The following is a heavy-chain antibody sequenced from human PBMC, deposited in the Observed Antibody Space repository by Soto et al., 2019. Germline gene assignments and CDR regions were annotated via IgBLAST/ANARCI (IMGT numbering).Heavy chain of an antibody. D-gene: IGHD3-22*01. CDR2: LSGSGAST. Sequence: HPGGSLRLSCAASGFTFSNSAMNWVRQAPGKGLEWVSSLSGSGASTYYADSVKGRFTISRDNSKNTLYLQMNSLRAEDTAVYYCAKDHHFDSSAYYGARFENWGQGTLVTVSS. V-gene: IGHV3-23*01. CDR1: GFTFSNSA. J-gene: IGHJ4*02. CDR3: AKDHHFDSSAYYGARFEN.